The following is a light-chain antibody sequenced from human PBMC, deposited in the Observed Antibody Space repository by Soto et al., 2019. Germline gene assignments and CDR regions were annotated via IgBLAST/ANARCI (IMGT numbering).Light chain of an antibody. J-gene: IGKJ5*01. Sequence: EIVLRQSPATLSLSPGERATISCRASLSVYSSLAWYQQRPGQAPRLLIYAASIRATGVPARFSGSGSGTEFTLTISSLQSEDSAVYYCHQYNNWPPFTFGQGTRLEIK. CDR3: HQYNNWPPFT. CDR2: AAS. V-gene: IGKV3-15*01. CDR1: LSVYSS.